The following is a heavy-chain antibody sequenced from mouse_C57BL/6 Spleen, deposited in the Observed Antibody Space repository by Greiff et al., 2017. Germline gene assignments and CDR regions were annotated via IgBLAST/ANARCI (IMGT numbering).Heavy chain of an antibody. CDR2: INPYNGGT. V-gene: IGHV1-19*01. J-gene: IGHJ3*01. D-gene: IGHD1-1*01. CDR1: GYTFTDYY. CDR3: ASHYYGSSPWFAY. Sequence: EVQLQQSGPVLVKPGASVKMSCKASGYTFTDYYMNWVKQSHGKSLEWIGVINPYNGGTSYNQKFKGKATLTVDKSSSTAYMELNSLTSEDSAVYYCASHYYGSSPWFAYWGQGTLVTVSA.